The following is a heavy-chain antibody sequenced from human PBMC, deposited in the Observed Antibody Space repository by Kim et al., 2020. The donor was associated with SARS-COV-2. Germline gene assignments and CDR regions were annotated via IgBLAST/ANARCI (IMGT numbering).Heavy chain of an antibody. D-gene: IGHD3-9*01. J-gene: IGHJ3*02. CDR3: ARVPLRVSFEGFDI. Sequence: DYVKGRVTISRDNVKNSLYLQMDSLRAGDTALYYCARVPLRVSFEGFDIWGQGTLVTVSP. V-gene: IGHV3-9*01.